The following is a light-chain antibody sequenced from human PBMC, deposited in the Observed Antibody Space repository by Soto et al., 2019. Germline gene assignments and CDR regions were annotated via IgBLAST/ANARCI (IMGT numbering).Light chain of an antibody. J-gene: IGKJ5*01. V-gene: IGKV4-1*01. CDR1: QSVLYSSNSQNY. Sequence: DIVMTHSPDSLAVSLGERATLNCKSSQSVLYSSNSQNYLAWYQQKPGQPPKLLIYWASIRESGVPDRFSGSGSGTDFTLKISRVEAEDVGVYYCMQVLQSPITFGQGTRLEI. CDR3: MQVLQSPIT. CDR2: WAS.